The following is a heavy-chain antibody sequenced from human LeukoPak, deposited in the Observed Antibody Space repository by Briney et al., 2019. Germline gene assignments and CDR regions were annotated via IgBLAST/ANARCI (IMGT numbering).Heavy chain of an antibody. V-gene: IGHV2-5*02. J-gene: IGHJ4*02. CDR2: IYWDDET. D-gene: IGHD2/OR15-2a*01. Sequence: SGPTLVNPTQTLTLTCAFSGFSLSTSGVGVGWIRRPPGKALEWLALIYWDDETRYTPSLKNRLTITKDTSKNQVVLTMTNMDPVDTATYYCARRILLIETSGFDYWGQGTLVTVSS. CDR3: ARRILLIETSGFDY. CDR1: GFSLSTSGVG.